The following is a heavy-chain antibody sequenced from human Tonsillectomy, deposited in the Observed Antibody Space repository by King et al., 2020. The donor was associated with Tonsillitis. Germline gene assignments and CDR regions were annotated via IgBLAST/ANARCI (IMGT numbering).Heavy chain of an antibody. V-gene: IGHV3-48*01. CDR3: ARADSGYSSTWSF. J-gene: IGHJ4*02. CDR2: INADTTAP. Sequence: VQLVESGGALVQPGGSLRLSCSASGFTFSNYNMNWVRPAPGKGLEWISYINADTTAPYYATSVKGRFTISRDNAKGSLSLQMDSLRAEDTAVYYCARADSGYSSTWSFWGRGTLVTVSS. D-gene: IGHD2-2*01. CDR1: GFTFSNYN.